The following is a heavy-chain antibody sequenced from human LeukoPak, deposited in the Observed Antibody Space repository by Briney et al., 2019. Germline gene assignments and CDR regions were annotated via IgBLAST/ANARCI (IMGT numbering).Heavy chain of an antibody. CDR3: ARAPYGARYYYGMDV. J-gene: IGHJ6*02. V-gene: IGHV4-34*01. D-gene: IGHD4-17*01. Sequence: SETLSLTCAVYGGSFSGYYWSWIRQPPGKGLEWIGEINHSGSTNYNPSLKSRVTISVDTSKNQFSLKLSPVTAADTAVYYCARAPYGARYYYGMDVWGQGTTVTVSS. CDR1: GGSFSGYY. CDR2: INHSGST.